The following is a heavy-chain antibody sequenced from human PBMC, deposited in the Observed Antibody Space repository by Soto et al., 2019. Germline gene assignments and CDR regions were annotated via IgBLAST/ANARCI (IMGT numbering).Heavy chain of an antibody. V-gene: IGHV3-73*01. Sequence: GGSLRLSCAASGFTFSGSAMHWVRQASGKGLEWVGRIRSKANSYATAYAASVKGRFTISRDDSKNTAYLQMNSLKTEDTAVYYCTAELPGVDYWGQGTLVTVSS. CDR2: IRSKANSYAT. CDR1: GFTFSGSA. CDR3: TAELPGVDY. D-gene: IGHD1-26*01. J-gene: IGHJ4*02.